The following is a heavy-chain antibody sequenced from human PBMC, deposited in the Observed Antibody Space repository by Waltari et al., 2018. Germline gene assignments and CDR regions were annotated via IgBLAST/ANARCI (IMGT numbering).Heavy chain of an antibody. Sequence: VESGGGFIKPGGSLRLSCAASGFIFSDAWMSWVRQAPGKGPEWIGRIKSRADGWTADYAAPVKGRFTISRDDSKNTLYLQMNSLKTEDAAVYYCTTRTWTEMFDIWGQGTMVTVSS. CDR2: IKSRADGWTA. V-gene: IGHV3-15*01. CDR3: TTRTWTEMFDI. D-gene: IGHD1-1*01. J-gene: IGHJ3*02. CDR1: GFIFSDAW.